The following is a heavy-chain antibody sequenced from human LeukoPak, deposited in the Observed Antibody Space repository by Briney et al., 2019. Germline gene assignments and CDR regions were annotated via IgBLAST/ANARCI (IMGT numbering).Heavy chain of an antibody. CDR2: IYYSGST. V-gene: IGHV4-59*01. CDR3: ARASITMVRGVDY. J-gene: IGHJ4*02. D-gene: IGHD3-10*01. Sequence: LEWXGYIYYSGSTNYNPSLKSRVTISVDTSKNQFSLKLSSVTAADTAVYYCARASITMVRGVDYWGQGTLVTVSS.